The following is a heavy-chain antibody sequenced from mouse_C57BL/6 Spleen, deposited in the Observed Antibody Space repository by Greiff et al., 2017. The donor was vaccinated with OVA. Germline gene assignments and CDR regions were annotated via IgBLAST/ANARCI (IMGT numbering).Heavy chain of an antibody. J-gene: IGHJ2*01. D-gene: IGHD1-1*01. CDR3: ARSLRGVATEFDY. Sequence: QVQLQQSGAELVRPGTSVKVSCKASGYAFTNYLIEWVKQRPGQGLEWIGVINPGSGGTNYNEKFKGKATLTADKSSSTAYMQLSSLTSEDSAVYFCARSLRGVATEFDYWGQGTTLTVSS. V-gene: IGHV1-54*01. CDR1: GYAFTNYL. CDR2: INPGSGGT.